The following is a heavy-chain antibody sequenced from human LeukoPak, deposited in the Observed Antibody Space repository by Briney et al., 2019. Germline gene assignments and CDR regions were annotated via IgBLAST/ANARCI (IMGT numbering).Heavy chain of an antibody. V-gene: IGHV4-34*01. CDR2: INHSGST. J-gene: IGHJ4*02. D-gene: IGHD2-2*02. CDR3: ARQDCSSTSCYTKLDC. CDR1: GGSFSGYH. Sequence: PSETLSLTCAVYGGSFSGYHWNWIRQSPGKGMEWIGEINHSGSTNYNPSLKSRITISIDTYKNQFSLKLSSVTAADTAVYYCARQDCSSTSCYTKLDCWGQGTLVTVSS.